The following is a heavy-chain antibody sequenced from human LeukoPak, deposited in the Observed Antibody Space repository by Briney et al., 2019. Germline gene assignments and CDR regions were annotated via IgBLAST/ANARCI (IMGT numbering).Heavy chain of an antibody. J-gene: IGHJ4*02. Sequence: GGSLRLSCAASGFTFDDFSMHWVRQAPGKGLEWVSPINWDGGSTYYADSVKGRFTISRDNSKNSLYLQMNSLRTEDTALYYCAKEKRGSQWSVYDSWGQGTLVTVSS. CDR2: INWDGGST. D-gene: IGHD2-15*01. CDR3: AKEKRGSQWSVYDS. CDR1: GFTFDDFS. V-gene: IGHV3-43*01.